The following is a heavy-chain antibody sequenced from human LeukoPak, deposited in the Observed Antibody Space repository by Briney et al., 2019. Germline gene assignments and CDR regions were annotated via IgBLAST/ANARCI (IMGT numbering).Heavy chain of an antibody. J-gene: IGHJ4*02. CDR3: AREAPDILTGYHFYYFDY. V-gene: IGHV4-30-4*01. CDR2: IYYSGST. CDR1: GGSISSGDYY. Sequence: PSETLSLTCTVSGGSISSGDYYWSWIRQPPGKGLEWIGYIYYSGSTYYNPSLKSRVTISVDTSKNQFSLKLSSVTAADTAVYYCAREAPDILTGYHFYYFDYWGQGTLVTVSS. D-gene: IGHD3-9*01.